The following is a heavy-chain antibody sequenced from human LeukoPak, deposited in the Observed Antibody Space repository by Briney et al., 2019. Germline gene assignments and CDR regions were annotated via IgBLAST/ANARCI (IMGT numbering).Heavy chain of an antibody. Sequence: ASVKVSCKASGYTFTSYGISWVRQAPGQGLEWMGIINPSGTSPNYAQKFQGRVTMTRDTSTSTVYMELSSLRSEDTAVYYCARGYHYDSGVYHFFDYWGQGTLVTVSS. CDR2: INPSGTSP. J-gene: IGHJ4*02. CDR3: ARGYHYDSGVYHFFDY. CDR1: GYTFTSYG. V-gene: IGHV1-46*01. D-gene: IGHD3-22*01.